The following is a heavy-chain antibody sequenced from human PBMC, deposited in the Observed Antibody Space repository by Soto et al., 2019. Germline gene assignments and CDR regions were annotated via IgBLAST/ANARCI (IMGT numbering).Heavy chain of an antibody. D-gene: IGHD1-26*01. CDR2: IYYSGST. Sequence: SETLSLTCTVSGVSISSSIYYWGWIRQPPGKGLEWIGTIYYSGSTYYNPSLKSRVTISVDTSKNQFSLKLSSVTAADTAVYYCARQGSGSYNAFDIWGQGTVVTVSS. CDR3: ARQGSGSYNAFDI. V-gene: IGHV4-39*01. J-gene: IGHJ3*02. CDR1: GVSISSSIYY.